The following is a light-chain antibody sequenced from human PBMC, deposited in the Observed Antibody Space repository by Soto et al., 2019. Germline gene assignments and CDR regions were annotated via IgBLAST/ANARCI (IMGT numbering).Light chain of an antibody. CDR1: QSVGSD. J-gene: IGKJ5*01. CDR2: GAS. Sequence: ETVMTQSPATLSVSPGERATLSCRASQSVGSDLAWYQQKPGQAPRLLIYGASTRATGIPARFSGSASGTEFTLTITGLQSEDFAVYYCQQYKNWPPISVGQGTRLDIK. V-gene: IGKV3-15*01. CDR3: QQYKNWPPIS.